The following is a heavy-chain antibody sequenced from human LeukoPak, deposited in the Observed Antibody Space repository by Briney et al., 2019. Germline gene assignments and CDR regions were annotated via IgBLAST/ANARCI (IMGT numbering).Heavy chain of an antibody. CDR2: ISYDGSNK. V-gene: IGHV3-30*18. CDR1: GFTFSSYG. Sequence: PGGSLRLSCAASGFTFSSYGMHWVRQAPGKGLEWVAVISYDGSNKYYADSVKGRFTISRDNSKNTLYLQMNSQRAEDTAVYYCAKEEQYSYAIRGQGTLVTVSS. D-gene: IGHD5-18*01. CDR3: AKEEQYSYAI. J-gene: IGHJ4*02.